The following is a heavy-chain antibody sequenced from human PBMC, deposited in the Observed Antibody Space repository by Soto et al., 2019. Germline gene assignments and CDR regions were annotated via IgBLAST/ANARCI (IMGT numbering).Heavy chain of an antibody. Sequence: SETLSRTWAVYGGDFSWYDWTWIRQPPGKGLEWIGEINHSGTINFNPSLKSRLTISLDTSKKHFSLKLSSVTDADTAAYYCARADRTLVTSYSLDVWGQGTTVTVSS. V-gene: IGHV4-34*01. CDR2: INHSGTI. J-gene: IGHJ6*02. D-gene: IGHD2-21*02. CDR3: ARADRTLVTSYSLDV. CDR1: GGDFSWYD.